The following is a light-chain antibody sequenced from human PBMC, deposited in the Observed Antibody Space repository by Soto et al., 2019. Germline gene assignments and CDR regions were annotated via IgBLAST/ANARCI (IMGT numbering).Light chain of an antibody. CDR1: QSVSSN. CDR3: QQYGSSPRT. J-gene: IGKJ1*01. V-gene: IGKV3-20*01. Sequence: LSLSPFTLSLSTGERATLSCRASQSVSSNLAWYQQKPGQAPRLLIYGASSRATGIPDRFSGSGSGTDFTLTISRLEPEDCAVYYCQQYGSSPRTFGQGTKV. CDR2: GAS.